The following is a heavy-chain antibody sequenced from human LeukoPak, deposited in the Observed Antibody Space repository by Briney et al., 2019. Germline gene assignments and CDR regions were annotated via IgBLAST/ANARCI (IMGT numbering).Heavy chain of an antibody. D-gene: IGHD6-19*01. CDR2: IKADGRSI. J-gene: IGHJ4*02. CDR3: ASGHSGLLW. Sequence: SGGSLRLSCAASGFTFSSSWMHWVRHAPGKGLVPVSRIKADGRSITYVDSAKGRFTISRDNAKNTLYLQRNSLRAEDTAVSYCASGHSGLLWWGQGTLVTVSS. V-gene: IGHV3-74*03. CDR1: GFTFSSSW.